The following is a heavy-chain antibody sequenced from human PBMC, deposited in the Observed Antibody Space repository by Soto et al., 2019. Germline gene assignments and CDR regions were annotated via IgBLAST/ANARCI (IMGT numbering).Heavy chain of an antibody. Sequence: QITLKESGPTLVKPTQTLTLTCTFSGFSLSTNEVGVGWIRQPPGKALEWLALIYSDDHKRYSPSLQSRLTXXKXXSKTQVVLTMTNVDPVDTATYYCAHLPKTYGAYVESYYFDYWGQGTLVTVSS. CDR2: IYSDDHK. CDR1: GFSLSTNEVG. D-gene: IGHD4-17*01. V-gene: IGHV2-5*02. CDR3: AHLPKTYGAYVESYYFDY. J-gene: IGHJ4*02.